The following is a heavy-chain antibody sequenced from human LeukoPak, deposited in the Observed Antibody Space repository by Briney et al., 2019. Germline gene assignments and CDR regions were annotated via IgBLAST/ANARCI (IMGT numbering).Heavy chain of an antibody. CDR1: GFTFSGFA. CDR2: VSHDGRNI. Sequence: GGSLRLSCAASGFTFSGFALHWVRQAPGKGLEGVAVVSHDGRNIYYADSVRGRFGISRDNSKNTLYLQIYSLKPEDTAVYFCARDRGPTIAVPYYFDYWGQGTLVTVSS. D-gene: IGHD6-19*01. CDR3: ARDRGPTIAVPYYFDY. J-gene: IGHJ4*02. V-gene: IGHV3-30*09.